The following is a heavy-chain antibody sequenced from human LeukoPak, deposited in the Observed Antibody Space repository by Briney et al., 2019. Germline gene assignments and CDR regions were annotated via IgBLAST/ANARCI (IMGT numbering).Heavy chain of an antibody. D-gene: IGHD6-6*01. CDR3: ARPQQVGDY. V-gene: IGHV1-18*04. J-gene: IGHJ4*02. CDR2: ISAYNGNT. Sequence: SVKVSCKASGYTFTGYYMHWVRQAPGQGLEWMGWISAYNGNTNYAQKLQGRVTMTTDTSTSTAYMELSSLRSDDPAVYYCARPQQVGDYWGQGTLVTVSS. CDR1: GYTFTGYY.